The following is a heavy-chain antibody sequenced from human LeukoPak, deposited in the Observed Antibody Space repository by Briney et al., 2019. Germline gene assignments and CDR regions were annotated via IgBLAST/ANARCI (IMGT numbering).Heavy chain of an antibody. CDR3: AREAAYYYDSSGYYYPFDY. J-gene: IGHJ4*02. CDR2: IYTSGST. CDR1: GGSISNYD. Sequence: PSETLSLTCTVSGGSISNYDWSWIRQPAGKGLEWIGRIYTSGSTNYNPSLKSRVTMSEDTSKKQFSLKLSSVTAADTAVYYCAREAAYYYDSSGYYYPFDYWGQGTLVTVSS. D-gene: IGHD3-22*01. V-gene: IGHV4-4*07.